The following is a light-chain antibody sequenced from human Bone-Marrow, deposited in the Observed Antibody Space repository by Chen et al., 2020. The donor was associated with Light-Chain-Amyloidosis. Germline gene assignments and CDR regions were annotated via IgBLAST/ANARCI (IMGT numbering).Light chain of an antibody. Sequence: NFMLTQPHSVSESPGKTVIISCTRSGGRIASNYVQWYQQRPGSAPTTVIYEDNQRPSGVPDRFSGSIDISSNSASLTISGLKTEDEADYYCQSYDSTNRVFGGGTKLTVL. J-gene: IGLJ3*02. CDR3: QSYDSTNRV. V-gene: IGLV6-57*03. CDR2: EDN. CDR1: GGRIASNY.